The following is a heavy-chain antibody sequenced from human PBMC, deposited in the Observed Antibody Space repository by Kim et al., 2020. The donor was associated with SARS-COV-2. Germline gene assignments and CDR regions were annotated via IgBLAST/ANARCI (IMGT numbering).Heavy chain of an antibody. V-gene: IGHV1-3*01. CDR2: INAGNGNT. Sequence: ASVKVSCKASGYTFTSYAMHWVRQAPGQRLEWMGWINAGNGNTKYSQKFQGRVTITRDTSASTAYMELSSLRSEDTAVYYCARDNYYDSSGYYYSPFDYWGQGTLVTVSS. D-gene: IGHD3-22*01. J-gene: IGHJ4*02. CDR3: ARDNYYDSSGYYYSPFDY. CDR1: GYTFTSYA.